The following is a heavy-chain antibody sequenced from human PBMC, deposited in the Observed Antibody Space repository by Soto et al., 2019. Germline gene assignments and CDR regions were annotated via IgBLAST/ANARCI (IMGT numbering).Heavy chain of an antibody. D-gene: IGHD6-19*01. J-gene: IGHJ5*02. CDR3: AKCSVGTVRTSGWGNWFDP. V-gene: IGHV3-23*01. CDR1: GFTFSSSA. CDR2: IRVGGGDT. Sequence: EVRLLESGGGLAQPGGSRRLSCAASGFTFSSSAMNWVRQAPGKGLEWVSSIRVGGGDTFYADSVRGRFTVSRDISRNPLYLQMNSLRAEDTAIYYCAKCSVGTVRTSGWGNWFDPWGQGTLVTVSS.